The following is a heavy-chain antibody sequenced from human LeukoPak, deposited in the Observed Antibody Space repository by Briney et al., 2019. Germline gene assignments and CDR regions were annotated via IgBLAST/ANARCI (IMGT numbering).Heavy chain of an antibody. J-gene: IGHJ4*02. CDR2: ISRSGDII. D-gene: IGHD5-12*01. CDR3: ARDPGSGYEEHFDY. Sequence: GGSLRLSCAASGFTFSNHYMTWIRQPPGQGLEWVSYISRSGDIIYYTDSVKGRFTISRDNVKNTLYLQMNSLRAEDTAVYYCARDPGSGYEEHFDYWGQGTLVTVSS. CDR1: GFTFSNHY. V-gene: IGHV3-11*01.